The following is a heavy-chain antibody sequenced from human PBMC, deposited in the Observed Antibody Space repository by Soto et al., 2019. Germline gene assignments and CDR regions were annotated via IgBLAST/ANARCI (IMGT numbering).Heavy chain of an antibody. V-gene: IGHV4-59*01. Sequence: SETLSLTCTVSGGSISSYYWSWIRQPPGKGLEWIGYIYYSGSTNYNPSLKSRVTISVDTSKNQFSLKLSSVTAADTAVYYCASTLYYYDSSGYNFDYWGQGTLVTVSS. J-gene: IGHJ4*02. D-gene: IGHD3-22*01. CDR3: ASTLYYYDSSGYNFDY. CDR1: GGSISSYY. CDR2: IYYSGST.